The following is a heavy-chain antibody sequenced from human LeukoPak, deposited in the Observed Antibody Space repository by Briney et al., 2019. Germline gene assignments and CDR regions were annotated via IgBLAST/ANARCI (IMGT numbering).Heavy chain of an antibody. J-gene: IGHJ4*02. CDR1: GGSISSYY. CDR3: ARDNGGSYSSGWPFDY. Sequence: SETLSLTCTVSGGSISSYYWSWIRQPPGKGLEWLGYIYYIGSTNYNPSLKSRVTISVDTSKNQFSLKLSSVTAADTAVYYCARDNGGSYSSGWPFDYWGQGTLVTVSS. V-gene: IGHV4-59*01. CDR2: IYYIGST. D-gene: IGHD6-19*01.